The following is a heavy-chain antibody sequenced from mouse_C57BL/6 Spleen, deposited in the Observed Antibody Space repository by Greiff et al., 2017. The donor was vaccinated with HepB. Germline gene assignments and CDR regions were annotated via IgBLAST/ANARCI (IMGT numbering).Heavy chain of an antibody. CDR2: IYPGSGNT. D-gene: IGHD1-1*01. CDR1: GYTFTDYY. V-gene: IGHV1-76*01. CDR3: AREGRGDAMDY. J-gene: IGHJ4*01. Sequence: VQLQQSGAELVRPGASVKLSCKASGYTFTDYYINWVKQRPGQGLEWIARIYPGSGNTYYNEKFKGKATLTAEKSSSTAYMQLSSLTSEDSAVYFCAREGRGDAMDYWGQGTSVTVSS.